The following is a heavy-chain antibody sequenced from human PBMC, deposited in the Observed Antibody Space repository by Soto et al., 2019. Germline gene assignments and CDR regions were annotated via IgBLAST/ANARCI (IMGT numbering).Heavy chain of an antibody. D-gene: IGHD3-10*01. CDR1: GGTFSSYA. Sequence: ASVKVFCKASGGTFSSYAISWVRQAPGQGLEWMGGIIPIFGTANYAQKFQGRVTITADNSKNTLYLQMTNLRAEDAAIYFCAKDLRPGLVVPTKSGFDPWGQGTRVTVSS. CDR2: IIPIFGTA. CDR3: AKDLRPGLVVPTKSGFDP. V-gene: IGHV1-69*06. J-gene: IGHJ5*02.